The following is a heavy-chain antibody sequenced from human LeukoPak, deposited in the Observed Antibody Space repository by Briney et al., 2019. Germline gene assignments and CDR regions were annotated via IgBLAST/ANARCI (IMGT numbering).Heavy chain of an antibody. V-gene: IGHV1-2*06. CDR2: INPNSGGT. Sequence: ASVKVSCKASGYTFTDYYIHWVRQAPGQGLEWMGRINPNSGGTNFAQKFQGRVTMTRDTSVSTACMELTRLRSDDTAVYYCARDFERPDFWGQGTLVTVSS. J-gene: IGHJ4*02. CDR1: GYTFTDYY. CDR3: ARDFERPDF.